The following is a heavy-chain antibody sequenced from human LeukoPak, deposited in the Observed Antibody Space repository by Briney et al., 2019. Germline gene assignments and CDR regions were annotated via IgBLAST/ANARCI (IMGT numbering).Heavy chain of an antibody. D-gene: IGHD3-3*01. V-gene: IGHV1-18*04. CDR3: ARVVTIFGVVITSYYYYYMDV. CDR1: GYTFTGYY. J-gene: IGHJ6*03. CDR2: ISAYNGNT. Sequence: ASVKVSCKASGYTFTGYYMHWVRQAPGQGLEWMGWISAYNGNTNYAQKLQGRVTMTTDTSTSTAYMELRSLRSDDTAVYYCARVVTIFGVVITSYYYYYMDVWGKGTTVTVSS.